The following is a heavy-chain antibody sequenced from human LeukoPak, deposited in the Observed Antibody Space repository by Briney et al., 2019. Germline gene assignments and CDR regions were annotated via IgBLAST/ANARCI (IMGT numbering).Heavy chain of an antibody. CDR1: GFTFSSYA. V-gene: IGHV3-30-3*01. CDR2: ISYDGSNK. CDR3: AGDLPDDIVVVPAAQDY. D-gene: IGHD2-2*01. J-gene: IGHJ4*02. Sequence: GGSLRLSCAASGFTFSSYAMHWVRQAPGKGLERVAVISYDGSNKYYADSVKGRFTISRDNSKNTLYLQMNSLRAEDTAVYYCAGDLPDDIVVVPAAQDYWGQGTLVTVSS.